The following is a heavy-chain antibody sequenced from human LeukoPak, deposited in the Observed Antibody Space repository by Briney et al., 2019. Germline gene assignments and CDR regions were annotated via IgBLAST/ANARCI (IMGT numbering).Heavy chain of an antibody. D-gene: IGHD3-3*01. Sequence: PSETLSLTCTVSGGSISSYYWSWIRQPPGKGLEWIGYIYYSGSTNYTPSLKSRVTISVDTSKNRFSLKLSSVTAADTAVYYCARVGDYDFWSGYLSPYNWFDPWGQGTLVTVSS. CDR3: ARVGDYDFWSGYLSPYNWFDP. CDR1: GGSISSYY. V-gene: IGHV4-59*01. J-gene: IGHJ5*02. CDR2: IYYSGST.